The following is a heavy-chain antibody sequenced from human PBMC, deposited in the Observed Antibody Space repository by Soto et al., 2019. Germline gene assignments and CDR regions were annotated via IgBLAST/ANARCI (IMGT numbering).Heavy chain of an antibody. D-gene: IGHD4-17*01. V-gene: IGHV3-33*01. J-gene: IGHJ6*02. Sequence: QVQLVESGGGVVQPGTSLRLSCGASGFTCRSYGMHWVRQAPGKGLERVAVTWLDGRNKYCGDSVKGRFTIFRDDSKNTLDLQMNSLGDDDTAVYYCARASDWTTVTRGGIEVWGQGTTVTVSS. CDR2: TWLDGRNK. CDR1: GFTCRSYG. CDR3: ARASDWTTVTRGGIEV.